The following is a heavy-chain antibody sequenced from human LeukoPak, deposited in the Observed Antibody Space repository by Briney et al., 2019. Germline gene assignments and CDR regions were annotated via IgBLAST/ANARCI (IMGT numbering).Heavy chain of an antibody. CDR1: GFTLSSYS. J-gene: IGHJ1*01. CDR3: ARVAGVAFQH. CDR2: ISSSSSSYI. V-gene: IGHV3-21*01. D-gene: IGHD3-16*01. Sequence: GGSLRLSCAASGFTLSSYSMNWVGQAPGKGLEWVSSISSSSSSYIYYADSLKGRFTISRDNAKNSLYLQMNSLRAEDTAVYYCARVAGVAFQHWGQGTLVTVSS.